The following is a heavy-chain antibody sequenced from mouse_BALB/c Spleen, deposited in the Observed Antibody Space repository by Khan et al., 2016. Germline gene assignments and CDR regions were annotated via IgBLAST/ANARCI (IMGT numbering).Heavy chain of an antibody. D-gene: IGHD1-1*01. CDR1: GFNIKDTY. V-gene: IGHV14-3*02. CDR3: TRRGPIYYYGSSYGY. J-gene: IGHJ2*01. Sequence: VQLQQSGAELVKPGASVKLSCTASGFNIKDTYMHWVRQRPEQGLEWIGRIDPGNGNARYDPKFQDKATITADTSSNTAYLQLTSLTSEDTGVYYCTRRGPIYYYGSSYGYWGQGTTLTVSS. CDR2: IDPGNGNA.